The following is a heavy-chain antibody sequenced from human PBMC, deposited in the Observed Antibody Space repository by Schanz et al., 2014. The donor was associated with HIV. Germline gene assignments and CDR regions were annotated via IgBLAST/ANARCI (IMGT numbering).Heavy chain of an antibody. Sequence: QVQLLQSGAEVEKPGSSVKVSCKASGGSFSNYAISWVRQAPGQGLEWMGGIVPVLAVANYAQKFQGRVTITADESTSTAYMELSSLRSEDTAVYYCARDLGEWELPQYWGQGTLVTISS. J-gene: IGHJ4*02. CDR1: GGSFSNYA. CDR3: ARDLGEWELPQY. CDR2: IVPVLAVA. D-gene: IGHD3-16*01. V-gene: IGHV1-69*01.